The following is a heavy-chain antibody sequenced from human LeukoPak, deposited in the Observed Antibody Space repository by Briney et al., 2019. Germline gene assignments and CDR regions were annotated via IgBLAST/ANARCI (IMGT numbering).Heavy chain of an antibody. V-gene: IGHV3-48*01. CDR1: GFTFSTYS. CDR2: ISSSSGSV. CDR3: ARYVL. J-gene: IGHJ4*02. Sequence: GGSLRLSCAASGFTFSTYSMNWVRQAPGKGLEWVSYISSSSGSVYYADSVKGRFTISRDNAKNSLYLQMNSLRAEDTAVYYCARYVLWGQGTLVTVSS. D-gene: IGHD3-10*02.